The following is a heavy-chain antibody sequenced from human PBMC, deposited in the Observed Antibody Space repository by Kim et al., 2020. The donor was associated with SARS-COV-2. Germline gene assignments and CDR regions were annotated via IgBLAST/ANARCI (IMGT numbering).Heavy chain of an antibody. J-gene: IGHJ6*02. D-gene: IGHD5-12*01. CDR3: AKVVVMDGYNYYYYAMDV. V-gene: IGHV3-23*01. Sequence: VRGRFTISRDNSENTLYLQMNSLRDEDTALYYCAKVVVMDGYNYYYYAMDVWGQGTAVTVSS.